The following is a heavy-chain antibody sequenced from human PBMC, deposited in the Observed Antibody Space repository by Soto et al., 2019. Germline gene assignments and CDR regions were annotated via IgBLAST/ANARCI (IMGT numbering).Heavy chain of an antibody. V-gene: IGHV3-48*01. J-gene: IGHJ4*02. CDR3: AREDCSTNSCSRPFYY. Sequence: EVQLVESGGGLVQPGGSLRLSCAASGFTFSSYSMNWVRQAPGKGLEWVSYIDSSGSTIYYADSVKGRLTISRDNAKNSLYLQMNSLRAEDTAVYYCAREDCSTNSCSRPFYYWGQGTLVTVSS. CDR1: GFTFSSYS. D-gene: IGHD2-2*01. CDR2: IDSSGSTI.